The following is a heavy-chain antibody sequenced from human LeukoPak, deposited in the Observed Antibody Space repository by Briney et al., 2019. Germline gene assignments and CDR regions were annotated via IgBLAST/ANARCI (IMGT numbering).Heavy chain of an antibody. CDR2: IYYTGST. V-gene: IGHV4-59*01. J-gene: IGHJ4*02. Sequence: SETLSLTCTVSGDSITSYYWTWIRLPPGKGLEWIGYIYYTGSTNYNPSLKSRVTISVDTSKNQLSLKLISVTAADTAVYYCARAPTGSVDYWGPGALVTVSS. CDR3: ARAPTGSVDY. D-gene: IGHD1-1*01. CDR1: GDSITSYY.